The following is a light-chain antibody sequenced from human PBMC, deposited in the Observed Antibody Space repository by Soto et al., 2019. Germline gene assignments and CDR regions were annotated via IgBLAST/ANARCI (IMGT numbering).Light chain of an antibody. CDR1: QSVRSN. CDR3: QQYNNWPPT. V-gene: IGKV3-15*01. J-gene: IGKJ1*01. CDR2: GAS. Sequence: EIVMTQSPATLSVSPGERATLSCRASQSVRSNLGWYQQKSGQAPRLLIYGASTRATGAPARFSGSGSGTEFTLTISSLQSEDFAVYYCQQYNNWPPTFGQGTKVDIK.